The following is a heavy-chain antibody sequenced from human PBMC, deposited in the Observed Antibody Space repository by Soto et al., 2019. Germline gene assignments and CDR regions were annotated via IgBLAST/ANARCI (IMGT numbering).Heavy chain of an antibody. J-gene: IGHJ3*02. Sequence: GGSLRLSCAASGFTVSSNYMSWVRQAPGKGLEWVSVIYSGGSTYYADSVKGRFTISRDNSKNTLYLQMNSLRAEDTAVYYCARDYCSNTSCYNAFDIWGQGTMVTVSS. CDR1: GFTVSSNY. V-gene: IGHV3-66*01. CDR2: IYSGGST. D-gene: IGHD2-2*01. CDR3: ARDYCSNTSCYNAFDI.